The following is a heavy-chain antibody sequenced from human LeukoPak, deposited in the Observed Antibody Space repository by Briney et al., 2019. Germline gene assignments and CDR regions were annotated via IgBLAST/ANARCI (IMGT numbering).Heavy chain of an antibody. V-gene: IGHV3-48*03. J-gene: IGHJ4*02. CDR1: GFTFSSYD. CDR2: ISSGGSTI. Sequence: GGSLRLSCAASGFTFSSYDMNWVRQAPGKGLEWVSYISSGGSTIYYADSVKGRFTISRDNAKNSLYLQMNSLRAEDTAVYYCADENGQLLSSGWGQGTLVTVSS. D-gene: IGHD2-2*01. CDR3: ADENGQLLSSG.